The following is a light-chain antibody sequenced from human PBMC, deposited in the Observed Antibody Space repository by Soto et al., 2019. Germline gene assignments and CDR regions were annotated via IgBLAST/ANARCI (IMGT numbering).Light chain of an antibody. CDR3: SSHTSSSTLAV. CDR1: SSDVGGYNY. J-gene: IGLJ3*02. CDR2: DVT. V-gene: IGLV2-14*01. Sequence: QSALTQPASVSGSPGQSITISCTGTSSDVGGYNYVSWYQQHPGKAPKLMIYDVTSRPSGVSNRFSGSKSGSTAALTISGLQAEDEADYYCSSHTSSSTLAVFGGGTKLTVL.